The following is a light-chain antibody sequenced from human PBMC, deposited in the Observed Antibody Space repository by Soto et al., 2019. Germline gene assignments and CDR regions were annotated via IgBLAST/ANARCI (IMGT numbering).Light chain of an antibody. J-gene: IGLJ2*01. CDR1: SRHSSYA. V-gene: IGLV4-69*01. CDR3: QPWGTGILV. CDR2: LNSDGRH. Sequence: QPVLTQSPSASASLGASVKLTCTLSSRHSSYAIAWHQQQPEKGPRYLMKLNSDGRHTKGDGIPDRFSGSSSGTERYLTISSLQSEDEADYYFQPWGTGILVFGGGTQLTVL.